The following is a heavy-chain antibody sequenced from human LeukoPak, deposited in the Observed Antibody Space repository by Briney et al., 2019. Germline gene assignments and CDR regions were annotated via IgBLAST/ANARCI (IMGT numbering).Heavy chain of an antibody. CDR3: ARESSGSYYNVSYFDY. J-gene: IGHJ4*02. CDR2: IYSGGST. D-gene: IGHD3-10*01. Sequence: GGSLRLSCAASGFTVSSNYMSWVRQAPGKGLEWVSVIYSGGSTYYADSVKGRFTISRDNSKNTLYLQMNSLRAEDTAVYYCARESSGSYYNVSYFDYWGQGTLVTVSS. CDR1: GFTVSSNY. V-gene: IGHV3-66*01.